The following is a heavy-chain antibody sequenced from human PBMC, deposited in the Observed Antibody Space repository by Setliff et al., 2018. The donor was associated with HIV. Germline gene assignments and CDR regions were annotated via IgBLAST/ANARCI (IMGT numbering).Heavy chain of an antibody. Sequence: PGGSLRLSCVASGFTLISYTMNWVRQAPGKGLEWVSSISIGSGGAIDYADSVQGRFTISRDNSKNTLYLQMNSLRVEDTAVYYCARDYLYYNLYNGSPVYGMDVWGQGTTVTVSS. V-gene: IGHV3-21*01. CDR2: ISIGSGGAI. CDR1: GFTLISYT. D-gene: IGHD3-3*01. J-gene: IGHJ6*02. CDR3: ARDYLYYNLYNGSPVYGMDV.